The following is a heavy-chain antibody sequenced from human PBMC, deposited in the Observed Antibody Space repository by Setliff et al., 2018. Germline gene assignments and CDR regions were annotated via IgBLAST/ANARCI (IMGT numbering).Heavy chain of an antibody. CDR3: ARHRRPDYGDFISWYFDL. V-gene: IGHV4-59*08. CDR2: IYYGGGT. Sequence: GSLRLSCAASGFTFSSYWMSWVRQPPGKGLEWIATIYYGGGTYYNPSLKSRVTISLDMSKNQFSLRLNSVTAADTAVYFCARHRRPDYGDFISWYFDLWGRGTLVTVSS. J-gene: IGHJ2*01. CDR1: GFTFSSYW. D-gene: IGHD4-17*01.